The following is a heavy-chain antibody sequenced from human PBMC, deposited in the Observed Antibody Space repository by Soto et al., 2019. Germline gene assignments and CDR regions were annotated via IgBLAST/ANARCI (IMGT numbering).Heavy chain of an antibody. D-gene: IGHD3-9*01. CDR2: ISSSGSTI. J-gene: IGHJ6*02. Sequence: SLRLSCSASVLTCISYEMNGFRQAPWKGLDWVSYISSSGSTIYYADSVKGRFTISRDNAKNSLYLQMNSLRAEDTAVYYCARVAIFDYYYYGMDVWGQGTTVTVSS. V-gene: IGHV3-48*03. CDR3: ARVAIFDYYYYGMDV. CDR1: VLTCISYE.